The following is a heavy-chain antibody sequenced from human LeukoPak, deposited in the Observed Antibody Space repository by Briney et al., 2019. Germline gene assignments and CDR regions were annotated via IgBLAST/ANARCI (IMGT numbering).Heavy chain of an antibody. J-gene: IGHJ4*02. D-gene: IGHD4-17*01. CDR3: ARAYNDYGDYRNLPDY. Sequence: GGSLRLSCAASGFTFSNYWMHWVRQAPGKGLVWVSRINSDGSSTSYADSVKGRFTISRDNAKNTLYLQMNSLRAEDTAVYYCARAYNDYGDYRNLPDYWGQGTLVTVSS. CDR2: INSDGSST. V-gene: IGHV3-74*01. CDR1: GFTFSNYW.